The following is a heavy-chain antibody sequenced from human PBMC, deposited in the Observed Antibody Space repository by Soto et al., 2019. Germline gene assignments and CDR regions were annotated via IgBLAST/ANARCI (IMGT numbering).Heavy chain of an antibody. Sequence: EGSLRLACAAYVFTFSKAWMSWVRHAPGKWLEWVGRIKSKTDGGTTDYAAPVKGRFTISRDDSKNTLYLQMNSLKTEDTAVYYCTTDGPSYGLDYWGQGTPVTVSS. CDR1: VFTFSKAW. CDR2: IKSKTDGGTT. CDR3: TTDGPSYGLDY. D-gene: IGHD5-18*01. J-gene: IGHJ4*02. V-gene: IGHV3-15*01.